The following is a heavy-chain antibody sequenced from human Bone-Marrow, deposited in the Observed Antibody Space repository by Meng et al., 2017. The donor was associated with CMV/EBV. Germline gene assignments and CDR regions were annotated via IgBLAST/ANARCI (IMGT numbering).Heavy chain of an antibody. D-gene: IGHD6-19*01. Sequence: SETLSLTCAVYGGSFSGYYWSWIRQPPGKGLEWIGEINHSGSTNYNPSLKSRVTISVDTSKNQFSLKLSSVTAADTAVYYCAREGGDSSGCFDYWGQGTLVTVSS. CDR1: GGSFSGYY. V-gene: IGHV4-34*01. CDR3: AREGGDSSGCFDY. CDR2: INHSGST. J-gene: IGHJ4*02.